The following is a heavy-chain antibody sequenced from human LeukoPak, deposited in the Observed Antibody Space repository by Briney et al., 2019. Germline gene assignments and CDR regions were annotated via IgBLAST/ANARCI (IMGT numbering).Heavy chain of an antibody. J-gene: IGHJ4*02. D-gene: IGHD3-10*01. CDR1: GFTFSSYA. CDR2: ISNRVGST. CDR3: AKDRYFGSGSYYNDY. V-gene: IGHV3-23*01. Sequence: GGSLRLSCAASGFTFSSYAMSWVRQAPGKGLEWVSTISNRVGSTYYAESVKGRFTISRDNSKNMLYLQMNSLRAEDTAVYYCAKDRYFGSGSYYNDYWGQGTLVTVSS.